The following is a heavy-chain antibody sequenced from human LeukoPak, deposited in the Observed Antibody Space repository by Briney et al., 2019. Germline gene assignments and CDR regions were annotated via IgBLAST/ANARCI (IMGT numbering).Heavy chain of an antibody. CDR3: ARYVVVVAARFAFDI. CDR1: GYSINSGYH. CDR2: INHSGST. J-gene: IGHJ3*02. D-gene: IGHD2-15*01. Sequence: SETLSLTCIVSGYSINSGYHWGWIRQPPGKGLEWIGEINHSGSTNYNPSLKSRVTISVDTSKNQFSLKLSSVTAADAAVYYCARYVVVVAARFAFDIWGQGTMVTVSS. V-gene: IGHV4-38-2*02.